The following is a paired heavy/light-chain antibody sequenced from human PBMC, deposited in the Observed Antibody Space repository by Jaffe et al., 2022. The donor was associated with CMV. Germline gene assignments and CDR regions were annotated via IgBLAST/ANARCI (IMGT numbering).Heavy chain of an antibody. V-gene: IGHV5-51*01. CDR3: ARGGQLIRSHFDP. CDR2: IRPADSDT. J-gene: IGHJ5*02. Sequence: EVQLVQSGAEVKKPGESLQISCKGSGYSFDDYWVGWVRQMSGKGLELMGIIRPADSDTRYSPSFQGQVTISADKSISTVYLQWTSLRASDTAMYYCARGGQLIRSHFDPWGQGTLVTVAS. CDR1: GYSFDDYW. D-gene: IGHD1-26*01.
Light chain of an antibody. CDR1: QTISGY. CDR2: AAS. Sequence: DIQMTQSPSSLSASAGDRVTITCRASQTISGYLNWYQQKPGKGPKLLIGAASSLQSGIPSRFSGSGSGTDYTLTISGLRPEDFATYYCQQSYNTPYTFGQGTKVE. CDR3: QQSYNTPYT. J-gene: IGKJ2*01. V-gene: IGKV1-39*01.